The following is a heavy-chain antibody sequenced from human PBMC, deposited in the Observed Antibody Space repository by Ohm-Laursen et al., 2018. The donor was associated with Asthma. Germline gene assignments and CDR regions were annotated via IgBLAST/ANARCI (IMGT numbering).Heavy chain of an antibody. Sequence: ASVKVSCKASGGTFSSYAISWVRQAPGQGLEWMGGIIPIFGTANYAQKFQGRVTITADESTSTAYMELSSLRSEDTAVYYCARGRDSGSFLGYWGQGTLVTVSS. D-gene: IGHD1-26*01. J-gene: IGHJ4*02. V-gene: IGHV1-69*13. CDR1: GGTFSSYA. CDR2: IIPIFGTA. CDR3: ARGRDSGSFLGY.